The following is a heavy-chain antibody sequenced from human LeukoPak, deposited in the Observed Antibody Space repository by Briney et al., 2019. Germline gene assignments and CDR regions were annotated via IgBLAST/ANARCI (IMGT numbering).Heavy chain of an antibody. J-gene: IGHJ3*02. V-gene: IGHV3-21*01. Sequence: SGGSLRLSCAASGFTFNSYSMNWVRQAPGKGLEWVSSISGSNSYIYYADSVKGRFTISRDNAKNSLYLQMNSLRAEDTAVYYCARDLSSTSPWWNAFDIWGQGTMVTVSS. CDR3: ARDLSSTSPWWNAFDI. CDR2: ISGSNSYI. D-gene: IGHD2-2*01. CDR1: GFTFNSYS.